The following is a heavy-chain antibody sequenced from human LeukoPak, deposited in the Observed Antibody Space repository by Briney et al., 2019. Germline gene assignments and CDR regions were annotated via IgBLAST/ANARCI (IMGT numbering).Heavy chain of an antibody. CDR3: ASHVGSTRNFDY. CDR1: GFTFSTYS. V-gene: IGHV3-21*01. J-gene: IGHJ4*02. CDR2: ISSTSKYV. Sequence: GESLRLSCAASGFTFSTYSMNWVRQAPGKGLEWVSSISSTSKYVYYADLVKGRFTVSRDNAKNSLFLQMNSLRAEDTAVYYCASHVGSTRNFDYWGQGTLVTVSS. D-gene: IGHD2-2*01.